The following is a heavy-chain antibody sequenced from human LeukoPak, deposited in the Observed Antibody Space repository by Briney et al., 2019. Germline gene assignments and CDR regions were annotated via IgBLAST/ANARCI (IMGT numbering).Heavy chain of an antibody. CDR2: IYYSGST. D-gene: IGHD3-10*01. V-gene: IGHV4-59*06. Sequence: SETLSLTCTVSGGSISSYYWSWIRQHPGKGLEWIGYIYYSGSTYYNPSLKSRVTISVDTSKNQFSLKLSSVTAADTAVYYCASKGVREGIRYYYYGMDVWGQGTTVTVSS. CDR3: ASKGVREGIRYYYYGMDV. CDR1: GGSISSYY. J-gene: IGHJ6*02.